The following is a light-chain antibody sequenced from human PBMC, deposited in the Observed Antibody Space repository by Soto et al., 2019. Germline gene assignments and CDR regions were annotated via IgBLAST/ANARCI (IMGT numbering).Light chain of an antibody. J-gene: IGKJ1*01. Sequence: DIQMTQSPSSLSASIGDTVTITCRASQGISNYLAWYQQKPGKVPDLLIYAASTLQSGVPPRFGGSGFGTYFSLTISSLQPEDVATYYCQRYNSASTFGPGTKVEIK. CDR1: QGISNY. V-gene: IGKV1-27*01. CDR3: QRYNSAST. CDR2: AAS.